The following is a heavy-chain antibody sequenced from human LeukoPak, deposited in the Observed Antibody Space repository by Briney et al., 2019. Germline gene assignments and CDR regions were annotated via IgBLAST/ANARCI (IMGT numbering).Heavy chain of an antibody. CDR2: ISSSSSTI. CDR3: ARGPRGTYYYDSSGYY. Sequence: DSYISSSSSTIYYADSVKGRFTISRDNAKNSLYLQMNSLRAGDTAVYYCARGPRGTYYYDSSGYYWGQGTLVTVSS. J-gene: IGHJ4*02. V-gene: IGHV3-48*01. D-gene: IGHD3-22*01.